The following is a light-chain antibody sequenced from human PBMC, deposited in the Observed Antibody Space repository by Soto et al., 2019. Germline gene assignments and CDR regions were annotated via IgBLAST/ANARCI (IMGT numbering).Light chain of an antibody. V-gene: IGKV1-39*01. CDR2: TAT. CDR1: HNIATY. Sequence: DIQVTQSPSSLSASVGDRVTITCRTSHNIATYLYWYQHRPGKAHNLLIYTATSLQSGVPSRFSGSRTGTDFTLTFSALQPEDFTSYFCQQTYATPFTFGRGT. CDR3: QQTYATPFT. J-gene: IGKJ3*01.